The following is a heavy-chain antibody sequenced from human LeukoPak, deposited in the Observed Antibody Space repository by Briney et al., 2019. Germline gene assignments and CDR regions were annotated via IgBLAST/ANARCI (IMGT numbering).Heavy chain of an antibody. CDR2: INQDGSQK. CDR1: GFTFSNYW. D-gene: IGHD3-22*01. V-gene: IGHV3-7*01. J-gene: IGHJ4*02. CDR3: VRTDSSGSRAN. Sequence: GGSLRLSCAASGFTFSNYWMTWVRQAPGKGLEWVANINQDGSQKHYVDSVKGRFTISRDNAKNSLYLQMNSLRAEDTAVYYCVRTDSSGSRANWGQGTLLTVSS.